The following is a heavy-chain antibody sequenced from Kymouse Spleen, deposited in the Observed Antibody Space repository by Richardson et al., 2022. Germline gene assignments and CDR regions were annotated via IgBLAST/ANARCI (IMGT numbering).Heavy chain of an antibody. CDR2: IYYSGST. CDR1: GGSISSSSYY. J-gene: IGHJ6*02. D-gene: IGHD1-7*01. V-gene: IGHV4-39*01. Sequence: QLQLQESGPGLVKPSETLSLTCTVSGGSISSSSYYWGWIRQPPGKGLEWIGSIYYSGSTYYNPSLKSRVTISVDTSKNQFSLKLSSVTAADTAVYYCARHTGTTDYYYGMDVWGQGTTVTVSS. CDR3: ARHTGTTDYYYGMDV.